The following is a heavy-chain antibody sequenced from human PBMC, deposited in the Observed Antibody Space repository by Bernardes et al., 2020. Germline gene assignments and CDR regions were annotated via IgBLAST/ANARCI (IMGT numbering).Heavy chain of an antibody. V-gene: IGHV3-13*01. D-gene: IGHD6-13*01. CDR1: GFTFSSYD. CDR2: IGTAGDT. J-gene: IGHJ6*04. CDR3: ARVGSSWYGSGYYYGMDV. Sequence: GSLRLSCAASGFTFSSYDMHWVRQATGKGLEWVSAIGTAGDTYYPGSVKGRFTISRENAKNSLYLQMNSLRAGDTAVYYCARVGSSWYGSGYYYGMDVWGKGTTVTVSS.